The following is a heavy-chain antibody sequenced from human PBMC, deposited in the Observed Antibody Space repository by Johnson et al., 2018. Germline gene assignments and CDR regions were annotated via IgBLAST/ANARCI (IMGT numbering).Heavy chain of an antibody. V-gene: IGHV3-33*01. CDR3: ARRGWYYDIRGYPVGYAFDI. Sequence: QVQLVQSGGGVVQPGKSTRLSCAASGFTFSTNGMHWVRQAPGKGLEWVAVIWYDGRNKYYGDSVKGRFTISRDNSKNTLYLQMNSLRAEVTAVYYGARRGWYYDIRGYPVGYAFDIWGQGTMVTVSS. D-gene: IGHD3-22*01. CDR2: IWYDGRNK. CDR1: GFTFSTNG. J-gene: IGHJ3*02.